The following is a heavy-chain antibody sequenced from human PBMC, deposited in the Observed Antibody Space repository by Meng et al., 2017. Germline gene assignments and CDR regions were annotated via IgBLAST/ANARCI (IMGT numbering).Heavy chain of an antibody. D-gene: IGHD3-22*01. Sequence: GESLKISCAASGFTFSSYWMHWVRQAPGKGLVWVSRINSDGSSTSYADSVKGRFTISRDNAKNTLYLQMNSLRAEDTAVYYCAISKYYYDSSGYYPIDYWGQGTLVTVSS. CDR3: AISKYYYDSSGYYPIDY. CDR2: INSDGSST. CDR1: GFTFSSYW. V-gene: IGHV3-74*01. J-gene: IGHJ4*02.